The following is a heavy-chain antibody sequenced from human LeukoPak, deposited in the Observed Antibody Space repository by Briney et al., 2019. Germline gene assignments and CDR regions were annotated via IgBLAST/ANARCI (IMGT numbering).Heavy chain of an antibody. Sequence: PGGSLRLSCAASGFTFSSYNMNWVRQAPGKGLEWVSAIGTAGDTYYPGSVKGRFTISRENAKNSLYLQMNSLRAGDTAVYYCARVRKYSGYYSWYFDLWGRGTLVTVSS. D-gene: IGHD5-12*01. CDR3: ARVRKYSGYYSWYFDL. J-gene: IGHJ2*01. V-gene: IGHV3-13*01. CDR1: GFTFSSYN. CDR2: IGTAGDT.